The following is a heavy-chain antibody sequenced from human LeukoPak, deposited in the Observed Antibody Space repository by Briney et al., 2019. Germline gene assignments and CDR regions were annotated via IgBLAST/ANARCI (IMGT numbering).Heavy chain of an antibody. V-gene: IGHV3-23*01. CDR2: ISGGAGST. Sequence: GGSLRLSCAASAFTFSSYAMDWVRQAPGKGLEWVSGISGGAGSTYYADSVKGRFTISRDNSKNTLYLQMNSLRAEDTAVYYCAKGVFYSSSRQSFDYWGQGTLVTVSS. CDR1: AFTFSSYA. CDR3: AKGVFYSSSRQSFDY. D-gene: IGHD6-13*01. J-gene: IGHJ4*02.